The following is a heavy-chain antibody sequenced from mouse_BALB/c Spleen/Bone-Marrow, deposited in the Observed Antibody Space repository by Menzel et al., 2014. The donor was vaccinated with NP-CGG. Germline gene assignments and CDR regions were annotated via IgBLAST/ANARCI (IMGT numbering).Heavy chain of an antibody. CDR1: GFTFSSYG. V-gene: IGHV5-6*02. CDR2: ISSCGSNT. D-gene: IGHD2-4*01. CDR3: ARRSDYDYFDY. J-gene: IGHJ2*01. Sequence: KLMEFGGDIVKPGGSLSLSCASSGFTFSSYGMFWVRQSPDKRLEWVAIISSCGSNTFYPANVKGRFTISRDNAKNALYLQMSRLKSENTAMYYCARRSDYDYFDYWGRSTTLTVSS.